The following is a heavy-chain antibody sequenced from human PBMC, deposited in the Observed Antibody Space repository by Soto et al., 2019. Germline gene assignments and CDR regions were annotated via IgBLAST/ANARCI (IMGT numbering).Heavy chain of an antibody. Sequence: SETLFLTCTVSGGSISTYYWSWVRQPPGKGLEWIAYVYYSGNTMYNPSLKSRVTISVDMSKNQFSLKLNSVTAADTAVYYCAAMPHHYSSSGPYWYYFDYWSLGTLVTVSS. D-gene: IGHD3-10*01. V-gene: IGHV4-59*01. CDR2: VYYSGNT. J-gene: IGHJ4*02. CDR3: AAMPHHYSSSGPYWYYFDY. CDR1: GGSISTYY.